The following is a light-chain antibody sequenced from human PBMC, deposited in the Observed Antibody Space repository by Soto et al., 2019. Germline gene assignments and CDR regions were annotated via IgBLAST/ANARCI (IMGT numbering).Light chain of an antibody. CDR1: QSVRSK. CDR3: QQYNNWPGT. J-gene: IGKJ1*01. V-gene: IGKV3-15*01. Sequence: EIVLTQSPGTLSVSPGERATLSCRASQSVRSKLAWYQQKPGQAPRLLFYGASTGATGIPARFSGSGSETEFTPSISSLQSEDFAVYYCQQYNNWPGTFGQGTKVEIK. CDR2: GAS.